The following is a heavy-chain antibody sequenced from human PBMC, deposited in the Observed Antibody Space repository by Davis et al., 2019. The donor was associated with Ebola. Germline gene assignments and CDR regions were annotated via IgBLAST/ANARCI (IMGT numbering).Heavy chain of an antibody. V-gene: IGHV3-21*01. CDR2: ISSSSSYI. CDR1: GFTFSSYA. D-gene: IGHD4-17*01. J-gene: IGHJ6*04. CDR3: ARVDTVTTFYYYYGMDV. Sequence: GESLKISCAASGFTFSSYAMSWVRQAPGKGLEWVSSISSSSSYIYYADSVKGRFTISRDNAKNSLYLQMNSLRAEDTAVYYCARVDTVTTFYYYYGMDVWGKGTTVTVSS.